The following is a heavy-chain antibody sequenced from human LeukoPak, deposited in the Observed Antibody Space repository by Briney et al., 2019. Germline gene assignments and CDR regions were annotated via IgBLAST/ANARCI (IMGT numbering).Heavy chain of an antibody. D-gene: IGHD5-24*01. CDR2: IYHSGST. CDR3: ASIVGDGSLGGAVDY. V-gene: IGHV4-38-2*02. Sequence: PSETLSLTCTVSGYSISSGYYWGWIRQPPGKGLEWIGSIYHSGSTNYNPSLKSRVTMSVDTSKNQFSLKLSSVTAADTAVYYCASIVGDGSLGGAVDYWGQGTLVTVSS. J-gene: IGHJ4*02. CDR1: GYSISSGYY.